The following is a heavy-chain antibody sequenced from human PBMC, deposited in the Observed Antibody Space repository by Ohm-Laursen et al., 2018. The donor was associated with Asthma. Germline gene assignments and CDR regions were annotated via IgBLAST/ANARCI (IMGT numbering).Heavy chain of an antibody. CDR3: ARDVMEWYLPAFDF. D-gene: IGHD3-3*01. Sequence: SLSLSCAASGFTFRSYAMHWVRQAPGKGLEWVAVGGSYYDGGLKYYADSVNGRFTVSRDDSKNTLYLQMNSLRPDDTAVYYCARDVMEWYLPAFDFWGQGTRVTVSS. V-gene: IGHV3-30-3*01. CDR1: GFTFRSYA. CDR2: GGSYYDGGLK. J-gene: IGHJ4*02.